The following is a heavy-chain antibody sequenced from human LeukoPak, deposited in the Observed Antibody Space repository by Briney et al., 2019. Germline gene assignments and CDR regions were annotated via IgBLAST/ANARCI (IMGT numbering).Heavy chain of an antibody. CDR3: ARLYDILTGYHGFDP. J-gene: IGHJ5*02. V-gene: IGHV1-69*13. Sequence: SVKVSCKASGGTFSSYAISWVRQAPGQGLEWMGGIIPIFGTANYAQKFQGRVTITADESTSTAYMELSSLRSEDTAVYYCARLYDILTGYHGFDPWGQGTLVTVSS. CDR1: GGTFSSYA. CDR2: IIPIFGTA. D-gene: IGHD3-9*01.